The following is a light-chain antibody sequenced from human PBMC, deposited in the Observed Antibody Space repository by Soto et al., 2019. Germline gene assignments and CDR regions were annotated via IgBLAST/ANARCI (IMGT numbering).Light chain of an antibody. CDR3: ATWDDRLTAWV. CDR1: NSNIGSNA. Sequence: QSVLTQSPSVSGAPRQSVNISCSGNNSNIGSNAVHWYQQLPGKAPKLLMYYNDMLPSGVSDRFSGYKSGTSASLAISGLQSEDEGDYYCATWDDRLTAWVFGGGTKLTVL. V-gene: IGLV1-36*01. CDR2: YND. J-gene: IGLJ3*02.